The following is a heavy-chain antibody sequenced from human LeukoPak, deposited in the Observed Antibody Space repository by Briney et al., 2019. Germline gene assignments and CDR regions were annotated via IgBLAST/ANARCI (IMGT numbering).Heavy chain of an antibody. CDR3: VRDVPTGYFDG. V-gene: IGHV4-39*07. D-gene: IGHD1-1*01. J-gene: IGHJ4*02. CDR1: GFTFSSYS. Sequence: PGGSLRLSCAASGFTFSSYSMNWDRQAPGKGLEWIGSINYSGKTYYNPSVKSRVTISVETSKNQFSLKLTSVTAADTAVYYCVRDVPTGYFDGWGQGILVTVSS. CDR2: INYSGKT.